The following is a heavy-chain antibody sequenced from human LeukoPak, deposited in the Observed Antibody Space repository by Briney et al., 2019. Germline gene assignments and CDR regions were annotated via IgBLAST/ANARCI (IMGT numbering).Heavy chain of an antibody. CDR3: ARDETNGFDS. J-gene: IGHJ5*01. D-gene: IGHD1-14*01. Sequence: GGSLRLSCGASGFTFSNYNMNWVRQAPGEGLEWVSSINSRSTYIFYADSVMGRFTISRDNAKNSLFLQMNGLRAEDTAVYYCARDETNGFDSWGQGTLVTVSS. V-gene: IGHV3-21*01. CDR2: INSRSTYI. CDR1: GFTFSNYN.